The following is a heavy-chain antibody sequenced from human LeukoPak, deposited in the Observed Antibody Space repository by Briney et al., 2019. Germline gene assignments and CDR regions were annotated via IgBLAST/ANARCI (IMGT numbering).Heavy chain of an antibody. Sequence: PSETLSLTCTVSGGSINSADSYWTWIRQHPGRGLEWIGYISYRGKTSYNPSLESRISISADTSKSQFSLNLSSVTAADTAMYYCARAEGRFLEWPHLVSWGQGTLVTVSS. V-gene: IGHV4-30-4*01. D-gene: IGHD3-3*01. CDR1: GGSINSADSY. CDR2: ISYRGKT. CDR3: ARAEGRFLEWPHLVS. J-gene: IGHJ5*02.